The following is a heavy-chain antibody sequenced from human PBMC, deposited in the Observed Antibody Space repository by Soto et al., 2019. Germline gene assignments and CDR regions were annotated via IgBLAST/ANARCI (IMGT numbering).Heavy chain of an antibody. CDR2: ISGSGGST. J-gene: IGHJ4*02. D-gene: IGHD3-10*01. CDR3: AADLPDRGAYAFDY. V-gene: IGHV3-23*01. Sequence: GGSLRLSCAASGFTFSSYAMSWVRQAPGKGLEWVSAISGSGGSTYYADSVKGRFTISRDNSKNTLYLEMNSLKTDDTAVYYCAADLPDRGAYAFDYWGQGTLVTVSS. CDR1: GFTFSSYA.